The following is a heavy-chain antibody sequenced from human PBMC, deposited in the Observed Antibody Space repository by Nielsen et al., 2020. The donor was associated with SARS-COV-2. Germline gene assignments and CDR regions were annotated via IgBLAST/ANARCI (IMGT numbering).Heavy chain of an antibody. CDR1: GFTFSSYA. CDR3: ASDQSSGWTWYYYGMDV. D-gene: IGHD6-19*01. J-gene: IGHJ6*02. Sequence: GESLKISCAASGFTFSSYAMHWVRQAPGKGLEWVAVISYDGSNKYYADSVKGRFTISRDNSKNTLYLQMNSLRAEDTAVYYCASDQSSGWTWYYYGMDVWGQGTTVTVSS. V-gene: IGHV3-30*04. CDR2: ISYDGSNK.